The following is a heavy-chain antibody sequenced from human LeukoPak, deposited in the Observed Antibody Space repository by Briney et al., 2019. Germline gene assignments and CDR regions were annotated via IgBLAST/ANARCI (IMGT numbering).Heavy chain of an antibody. V-gene: IGHV3-23*01. D-gene: IGHD3-22*01. CDR3: AKHSYDSSGDYSIDY. CDR2: IIGSVHST. J-gene: IGHJ4*01. Sequence: PGGSLRLSCAASGFTLTSYAMSWVRQVPGKGLEWVSAIIGSVHSTYYADSVKGRFTISRDNSKNTLYLQMNSLRAEDTAVYYCAKHSYDSSGDYSIDYWGQGCLVTVFS. CDR1: GFTLTSYA.